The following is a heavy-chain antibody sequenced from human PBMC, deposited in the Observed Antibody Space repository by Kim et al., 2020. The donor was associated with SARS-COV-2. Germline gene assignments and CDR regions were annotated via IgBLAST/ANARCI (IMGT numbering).Heavy chain of an antibody. CDR2: ISGSGTYT. V-gene: IGHV3-11*03. CDR3: ARRGLGSAADWYFDL. CDR1: GFSFSDYY. Sequence: GGSLRLSCAASGFSFSDYYMTWIRQAPGKGLEWISYISGSGTYTNYADSVRDRVTISRDNAKTSLSLQMNSLRAEDTAIYYCARRGLGSAADWYFDLWGRGTLVTVSS. J-gene: IGHJ2*01. D-gene: IGHD2-2*01.